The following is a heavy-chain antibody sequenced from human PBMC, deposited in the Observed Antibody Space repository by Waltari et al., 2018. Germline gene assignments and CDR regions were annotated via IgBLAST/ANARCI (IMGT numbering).Heavy chain of an antibody. CDR2: GNSDGSNT. D-gene: IGHD6-19*01. J-gene: IGHJ4*02. Sequence: EVELVESGGGLVQPGGSLRLSCEVSGVSLSDRWMHWVRQTPEKGLVWVARGNSDGSNTAYADSVRGRFISSRDTARNTLCLQMSSVRVDDTALYYGVAATPSSDKWGQGTLVTVSS. V-gene: IGHV3-74*01. CDR1: GVSLSDRW. CDR3: VAATPSSDK.